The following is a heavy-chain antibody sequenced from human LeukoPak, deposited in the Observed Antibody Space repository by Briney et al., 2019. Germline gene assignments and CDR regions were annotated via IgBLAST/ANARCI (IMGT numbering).Heavy chain of an antibody. CDR1: VGSVSSYY. J-gene: IGHJ4*02. CDR2: IYYSGST. D-gene: IGHD3-22*01. Sequence: PSETLSLTCTVSVGSVSSYYWSWIRQPPGKGLEWIGYIYYSGSTNYNPSLKSRVTISVDTSKNQFSLKLSSVTAADTAVYYCARGRNYYDSSGYPYYDYWGQGTLVTVSS. V-gene: IGHV4-59*02. CDR3: ARGRNYYDSSGYPYYDY.